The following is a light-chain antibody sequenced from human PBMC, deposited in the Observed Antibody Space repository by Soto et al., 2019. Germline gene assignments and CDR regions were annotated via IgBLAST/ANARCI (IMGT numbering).Light chain of an antibody. V-gene: IGKV3-20*01. Sequence: EIVLTQSPGTLSLSPGERATLSCRASQSVSSSYLAWYQQKPGQAPRLLIYGASSRATGIPDRFSGSGSGTDFTLTISRLEPEESAVYDCRQYGPFGQGTKVEIK. CDR3: RQYGP. J-gene: IGKJ1*01. CDR2: GAS. CDR1: QSVSSSY.